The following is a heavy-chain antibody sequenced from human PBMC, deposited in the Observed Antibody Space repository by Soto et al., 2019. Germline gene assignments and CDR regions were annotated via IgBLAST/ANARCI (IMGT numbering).Heavy chain of an antibody. J-gene: IGHJ5*02. CDR3: AKDRVFRGPHSPPRWFDP. CDR2: ISGSGGST. Sequence: PGGSLRLSCAASGFTFSSYAMSWVRQAPGKGLEWVSAISGSGGSTYYADSVKGRFTISRDNSKNTLYLQMNSLRAEDTAVYYCAKDRVFRGPHSPPRWFDPWGQGTLVTVSS. D-gene: IGHD3-10*01. V-gene: IGHV3-23*01. CDR1: GFTFSSYA.